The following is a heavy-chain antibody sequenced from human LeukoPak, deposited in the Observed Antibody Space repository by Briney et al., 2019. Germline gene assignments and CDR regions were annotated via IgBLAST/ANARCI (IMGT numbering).Heavy chain of an antibody. Sequence: PSQTLSLTCTISGDSISRGDYYWNWIRQPPGKGLEWIGFISYGGKKTNYNPSLKSRLFISIDMSKNQFSLKLSSVSAADTALYYCARGTLYYNFFSGYFPDYFDQWGQGALVTVSS. CDR3: ARGTLYYNFFSGYFPDYFDQ. J-gene: IGHJ4*02. CDR2: ISYGGKKT. V-gene: IGHV4-30-4*01. CDR1: GDSISRGDYY. D-gene: IGHD3-3*01.